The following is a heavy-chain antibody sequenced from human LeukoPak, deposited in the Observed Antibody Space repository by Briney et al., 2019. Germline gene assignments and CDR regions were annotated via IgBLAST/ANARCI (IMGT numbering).Heavy chain of an antibody. Sequence: GGSLRLSCAASGFTFSSYAMSWVRQAPGKGLEWVSAISGSGGSTYYADSVKGRFTISRDNSKNTLYLQMNRLRAEDTAVYYCAKSGSYRIAEYFQHWGQGTLVTVSS. CDR2: ISGSGGST. V-gene: IGHV3-23*01. D-gene: IGHD1-26*01. CDR1: GFTFSSYA. J-gene: IGHJ1*01. CDR3: AKSGSYRIAEYFQH.